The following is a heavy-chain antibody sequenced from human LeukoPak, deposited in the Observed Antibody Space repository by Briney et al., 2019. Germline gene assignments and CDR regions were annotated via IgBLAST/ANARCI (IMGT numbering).Heavy chain of an antibody. V-gene: IGHV3-23*01. CDR3: AKDHHYYDSEYFQH. Sequence: GGSLRLSCAASGFTFSSCAMSWVRQAPGKGLEWVSTTSGSGSNTYYADSVKGRFTISRDNSKNTLYLQMNSLRAEDTAVYYCAKDHHYYDSEYFQHWGQGTLVTVSS. J-gene: IGHJ1*01. D-gene: IGHD3-22*01. CDR1: GFTFSSCA. CDR2: TSGSGSNT.